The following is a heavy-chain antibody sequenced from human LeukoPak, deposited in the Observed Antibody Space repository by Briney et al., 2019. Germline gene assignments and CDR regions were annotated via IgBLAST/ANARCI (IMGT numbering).Heavy chain of an antibody. CDR3: ATGDNWHGGNAFDI. V-gene: IGHV1-24*01. D-gene: IGHD1-1*01. J-gene: IGHJ3*02. CDR1: GYTLTELS. Sequence: ASVKVSCKVSGYTLTELSMHWVRQAPGKGLEWMGGFDPEDGETIYAQKFQGRVTMTEDTSTDTAYTELSSLRSEDTAVYYCATGDNWHGGNAFDIWGQGTMVTVSS. CDR2: FDPEDGET.